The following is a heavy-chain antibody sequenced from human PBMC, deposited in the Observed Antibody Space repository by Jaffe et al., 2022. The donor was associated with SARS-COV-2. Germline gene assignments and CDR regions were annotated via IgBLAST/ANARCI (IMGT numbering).Heavy chain of an antibody. CDR2: IYDDGRT. CDR3: ARQRAYVFDY. V-gene: IGHV4-59*08. CDR1: GGSINTYY. J-gene: IGHJ4*02. Sequence: QVQLQESGPGLVKPSETLSLKCTVSGGSINTYYWSWIRQSPGKGPEWLGYIYDDGRTKYSPSLKSRLTISVDTSKSQFSLKLTSVTAADTAVYYCARQRAYVFDYWGQGTLVTVSS. D-gene: IGHD3-10*02.